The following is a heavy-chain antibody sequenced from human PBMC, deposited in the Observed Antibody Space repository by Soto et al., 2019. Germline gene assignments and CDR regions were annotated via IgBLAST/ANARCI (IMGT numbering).Heavy chain of an antibody. V-gene: IGHV1-18*01. CDR1: GYTFTSYG. CDR3: ARAWAPGGGSTFDSWYYFDY. Sequence: QVQLVQSGAEVKKPGASVKVSCKASGYTFTSYGITWVRQAPGQGLEWMGWISAYHGNTNYAQKLQGRVTMTTDTSTSTAYMERGSLRSADTTVYYCARAWAPGGGSTFDSWYYFDYWGQGTLVTVSS. D-gene: IGHD6-13*01. CDR2: ISAYHGNT. J-gene: IGHJ4*02.